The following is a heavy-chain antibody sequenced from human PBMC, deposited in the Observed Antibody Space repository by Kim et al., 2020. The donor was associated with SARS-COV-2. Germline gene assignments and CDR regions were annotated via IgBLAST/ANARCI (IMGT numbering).Heavy chain of an antibody. CDR3: ARVRSGGSCYDY. D-gene: IGHD2-15*01. Sequence: ASVKVSCKASGYTFTGYYMHWVRQAPGQGLEWMGRINPNSGGTNYAQKFQGRVTMTRDTSISTAYMELSRLRSDDTAVYYCARVRSGGSCYDYWGQGTLVTVSS. V-gene: IGHV1-2*06. CDR1: GYTFTGYY. CDR2: INPNSGGT. J-gene: IGHJ4*02.